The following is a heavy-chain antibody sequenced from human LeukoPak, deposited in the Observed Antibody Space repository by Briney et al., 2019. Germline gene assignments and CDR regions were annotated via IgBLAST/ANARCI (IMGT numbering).Heavy chain of an antibody. D-gene: IGHD3-22*01. Sequence: GGSLRLSCAASGFTFSSYAMSWVRQAPGKGLEWVSAISGSGGSTYYADSVKGRFTISRDNSKNTLYLQMNSLRAEVTAVYYCAKSPYYYDSSGYHCWGQGTLVTVSS. CDR2: ISGSGGST. J-gene: IGHJ4*02. CDR3: AKSPYYYDSSGYHC. CDR1: GFTFSSYA. V-gene: IGHV3-23*01.